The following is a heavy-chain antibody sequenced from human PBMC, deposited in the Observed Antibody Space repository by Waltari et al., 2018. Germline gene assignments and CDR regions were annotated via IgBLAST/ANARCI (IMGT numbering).Heavy chain of an antibody. CDR1: GCTFRSYA. V-gene: IGHV3-23*01. Sequence: EVPLLESGGGLVQPGGSLRLSCAAAGCTFRSYAMTWVRQAPGKGLEWVSAISGSGGSTYYADSVKGRFTISRDKSKNTLYLQMNSLRAEDTAVYDCAKARGEQWLVYNYWGQGTLVTVSS. D-gene: IGHD6-19*01. J-gene: IGHJ4*02. CDR2: ISGSGGST. CDR3: AKARGEQWLVYNY.